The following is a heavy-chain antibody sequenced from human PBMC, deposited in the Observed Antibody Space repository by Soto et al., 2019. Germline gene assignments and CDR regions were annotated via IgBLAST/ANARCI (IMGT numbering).Heavy chain of an antibody. Sequence: QITLKESGPTLVKPTETLTLTCTFSGFSISTSGVGVGWIRQPPGQALELLAFTYWDDDNHYNPSLKSRLTVAKDASKSLVVLLMTNRDPVDTGTYFCAHRRGGYNWDDGPFDYWGQGTLVTVSS. D-gene: IGHD1-20*01. V-gene: IGHV2-5*02. CDR3: AHRRGGYNWDDGPFDY. CDR1: GFSISTSGVG. J-gene: IGHJ4*02. CDR2: TYWDDDN.